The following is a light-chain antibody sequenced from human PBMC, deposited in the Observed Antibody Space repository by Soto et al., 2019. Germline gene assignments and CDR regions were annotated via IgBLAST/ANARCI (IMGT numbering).Light chain of an antibody. V-gene: IGKV3-20*01. CDR2: GAS. Sequence: EIVLTQSPGTLSLSPGERATLSCRASQSVTSSYLAWYQQKPGQAPRLLIYGASSGATGIPDRFSGSGSGTDFTLTINRLEPEDFAVYYCEQYDKSITFGGGTKVDIK. J-gene: IGKJ4*01. CDR3: EQYDKSIT. CDR1: QSVTSSY.